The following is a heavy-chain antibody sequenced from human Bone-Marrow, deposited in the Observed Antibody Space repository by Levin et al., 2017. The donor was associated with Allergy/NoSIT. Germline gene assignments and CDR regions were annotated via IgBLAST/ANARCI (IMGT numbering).Heavy chain of an antibody. Sequence: KPSETLSLTCNVSGGTISNYYWSWIRQSPGKGLEWIGYIYYIGSTNYSPSLKSRVTISVDTSQNQFSLKLSSVTAADTAVYYCARHEQQLCFDYWGQGILVTVSS. V-gene: IGHV4-59*08. D-gene: IGHD6-13*01. CDR2: IYYIGST. CDR3: ARHEQQLCFDY. CDR1: GGTISNYY. J-gene: IGHJ4*02.